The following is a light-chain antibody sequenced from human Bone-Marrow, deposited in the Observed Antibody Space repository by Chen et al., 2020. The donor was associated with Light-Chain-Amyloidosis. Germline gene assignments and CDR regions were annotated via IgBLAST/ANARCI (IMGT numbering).Light chain of an antibody. CDR1: NIGSTS. J-gene: IGLJ3*02. Sequence: SYVLTQPSSVSVAPGQTATIACGGNNIGSTSVHWYQQTPGQAPLLVVYDDSDRPSGIPARLSGSNSGNTANMTISRVEAGDEADYYCQVWDRSSDRPVFGGGTKLTVL. V-gene: IGLV3-21*02. CDR2: DDS. CDR3: QVWDRSSDRPV.